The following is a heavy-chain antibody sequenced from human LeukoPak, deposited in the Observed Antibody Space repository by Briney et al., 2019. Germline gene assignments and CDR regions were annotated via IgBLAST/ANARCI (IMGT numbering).Heavy chain of an antibody. Sequence: PGGSLRLSCAASGFTFSSYAMSWVRQAPGKGLECVSAISGSGGSTYYADSVKGRFTISRDNSKNTLYLQMNSLRAEDTAVYYCAKSLTMVVTQSAFDIWGQGTMVTVSS. D-gene: IGHD4-23*01. CDR2: ISGSGGST. CDR1: GFTFSSYA. V-gene: IGHV3-23*01. J-gene: IGHJ3*02. CDR3: AKSLTMVVTQSAFDI.